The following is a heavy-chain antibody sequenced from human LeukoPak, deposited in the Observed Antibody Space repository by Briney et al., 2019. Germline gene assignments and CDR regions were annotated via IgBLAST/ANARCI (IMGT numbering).Heavy chain of an antibody. CDR1: GFTFSGSA. Sequence: PGGSLRLSCAASGFTFSGSAMHWVRQASGKGLEWVGRIRSKANSYATAYAASVKGRFTISRDDSKNTAYLQMNSLKTEDTAVYYCTRLSYYDSSGYYYVDAFDIWGQGTMVTVSS. D-gene: IGHD3-22*01. V-gene: IGHV3-73*01. J-gene: IGHJ3*02. CDR3: TRLSYYDSSGYYYVDAFDI. CDR2: IRSKANSYAT.